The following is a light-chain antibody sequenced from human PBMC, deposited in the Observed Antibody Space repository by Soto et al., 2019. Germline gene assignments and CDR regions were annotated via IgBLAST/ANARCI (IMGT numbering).Light chain of an antibody. V-gene: IGLV2-14*01. CDR1: SSDVGGYNY. CDR3: SSYTSSSTLLLV. J-gene: IGLJ3*02. Sequence: QPVLTQPASVSGSPGQSITISCTGTSSDVGGYNYVSWYQQHPGKAPKLMIYEVSNRPSGVSNRFSGSKSGNTASLTISGLQAEDEADYYCSSYTSSSTLLLVFGGGTKLTVL. CDR2: EVS.